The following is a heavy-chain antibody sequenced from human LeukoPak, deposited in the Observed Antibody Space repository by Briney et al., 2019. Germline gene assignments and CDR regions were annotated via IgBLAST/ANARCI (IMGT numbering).Heavy chain of an antibody. CDR2: ISSSGSTI. CDR1: GFNFSNYA. V-gene: IGHV3-48*03. Sequence: PGKSLRLSCAASGFNFSNYAMHWVRQAPGKGLEWVSYISSSGSTIYYADSVKGRFTISRDNAKNSLYLQMNSLRAEDTAVYYCARATEFGELPPDYWGQGTLVTVSS. CDR3: ARATEFGELPPDY. D-gene: IGHD3-10*01. J-gene: IGHJ4*02.